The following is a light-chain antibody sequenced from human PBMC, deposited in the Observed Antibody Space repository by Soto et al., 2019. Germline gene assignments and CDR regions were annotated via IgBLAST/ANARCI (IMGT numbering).Light chain of an antibody. V-gene: IGLV1-40*01. CDR1: SSNIGAGYE. CDR3: QSYDNSLSGFYV. CDR2: SNT. J-gene: IGLJ1*01. Sequence: QSVLTQPPSVSGAPGQRVTLSCTGSSSNIGAGYEVHWYQQIPGTAPKVLIYSNTHRPSGVPDRFSGSKSGTSASLAITDLQAEDEADYYYQSYDNSLSGFYVFGTGTKVTVL.